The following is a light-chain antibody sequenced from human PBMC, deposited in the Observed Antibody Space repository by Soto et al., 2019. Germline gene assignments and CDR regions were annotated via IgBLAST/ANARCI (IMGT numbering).Light chain of an antibody. CDR2: EVS. V-gene: IGKV2D-29*02. Sequence: DVVMTQTPLSLSVAPGQPDSISCKSSQSLLHITGETFLFWYLQKPGQSPQLLIYEVSTRVSGVPDRFSGSGSGTDFTLEISRVETDDVGIYYCMQSTQLPPTFGQGTRLGI. J-gene: IGKJ5*01. CDR3: MQSTQLPPT. CDR1: QSLLHITGETF.